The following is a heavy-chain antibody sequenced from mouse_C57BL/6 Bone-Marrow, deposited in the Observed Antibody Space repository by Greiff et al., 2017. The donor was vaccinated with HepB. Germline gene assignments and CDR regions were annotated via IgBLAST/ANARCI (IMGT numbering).Heavy chain of an antibody. J-gene: IGHJ2*01. Sequence: QVHVKQSGAELVKPGASVKISCKASGYAFSSYWMNWVKQRPGKGLEWIGQIYPGDGDTNYNGKFKGKATLTADKSSSTAYMQLSSLTSEDSAVYFCAKGGLYYFDYWGQGTTLTVSS. CDR3: AKGGLYYFDY. V-gene: IGHV1-80*01. D-gene: IGHD3-1*01. CDR2: IYPGDGDT. CDR1: GYAFSSYW.